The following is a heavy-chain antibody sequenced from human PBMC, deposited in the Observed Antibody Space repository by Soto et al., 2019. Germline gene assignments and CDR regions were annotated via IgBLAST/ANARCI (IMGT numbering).Heavy chain of an antibody. J-gene: IGHJ6*02. CDR2: ISAAGDP. CDR1: GFTFRNYD. CDR3: ARTDRDFYGLHV. Sequence: EVQLVESGGGLVQPGGSLRLSCEASGFTFRNYDMHWVHQGTGKGLEWVSGISAAGDPDYADSVEGRFTISRENAQNSFFLQMNSLRVGDTAVYYCARTDRDFYGLHVWGQGTTVIASS. V-gene: IGHV3-13*05.